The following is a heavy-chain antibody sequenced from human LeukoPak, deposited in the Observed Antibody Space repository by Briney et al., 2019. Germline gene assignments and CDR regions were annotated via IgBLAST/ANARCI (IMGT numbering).Heavy chain of an antibody. CDR1: GFTFSSYS. CDR3: ARERFYYDSSGYLYYFDY. V-gene: IGHV3-21*01. CDR2: ISNSSSYI. Sequence: GGSLRLSCAASGFTFSSYSMNWVRQAPGKGLEWVSSISNSSSYIYYADSVKGRFTISRDNAKNSLYLQMNSLRAEDTAVYYCARERFYYDSSGYLYYFDYWGQGTLSPSPQ. J-gene: IGHJ4*02. D-gene: IGHD3-22*01.